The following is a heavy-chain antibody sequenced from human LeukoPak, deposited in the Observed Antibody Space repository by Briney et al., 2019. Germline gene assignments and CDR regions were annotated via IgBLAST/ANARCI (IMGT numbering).Heavy chain of an antibody. D-gene: IGHD6-19*01. CDR1: GYTFTSYY. CDR3: ARDVSAPIAVAANWFDP. J-gene: IGHJ5*02. CDR2: INPSGGST. V-gene: IGHV1-46*01. Sequence: ASVKVSCKASGYTFTSYYMHWVRQAPGQGLEWMGIINPSGGSTSYAQKFQGRVTMTRDMSTSTVYMELSSLRSEDTAVYYCARDVSAPIAVAANWFDPWGQGTLITVSS.